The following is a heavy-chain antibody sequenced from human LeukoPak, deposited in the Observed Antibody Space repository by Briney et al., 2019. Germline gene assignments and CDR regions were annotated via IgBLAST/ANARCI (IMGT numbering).Heavy chain of an antibody. D-gene: IGHD5-12*01. J-gene: IGHJ4*02. V-gene: IGHV1-69*05. CDR3: ASSISCCGYFDY. Sequence: ASVKVSCKASGGTFSSYAISWVRQAPGQGLEWRGGIIPIFGTANYAQQFQGRVTITTDESTSTAYMELSSLRSEDTAVYYCASSISCCGYFDYWGQGTLVTVSS. CDR1: GGTFSSYA. CDR2: IIPIFGTA.